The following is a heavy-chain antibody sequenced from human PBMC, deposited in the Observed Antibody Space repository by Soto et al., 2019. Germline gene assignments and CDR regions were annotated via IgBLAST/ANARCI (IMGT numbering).Heavy chain of an antibody. CDR2: IWYDGSDK. CDR3: ARDSGGDYHNYYMDV. V-gene: IGHV3-33*08. D-gene: IGHD4-17*01. Sequence: GGSLRLSCAASGFTFSSYAMSWVRQAPGKGLEWVTIIWYDGSDKNYGDSVKGRFTISRDNSKNTLYLQMNSLRVEDTAVYYCARDSGGDYHNYYMDVWGKGTTVTVSS. CDR1: GFTFSSYA. J-gene: IGHJ6*03.